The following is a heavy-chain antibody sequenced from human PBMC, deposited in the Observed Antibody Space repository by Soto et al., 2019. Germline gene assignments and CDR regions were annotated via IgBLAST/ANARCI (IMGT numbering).Heavy chain of an antibody. CDR1: GDSVTSNVW. CDR2: AYHNGLT. D-gene: IGHD6-19*01. Sequence: SETLSLTCAVSGDSVTSNVWWSWVRQPPGKGLEWIGEAYHNGLTDYNPSLKSRVTMSVDTSKNEFSLKLTSLTAADTAIYYCARDAAVPGESDRFDYWGQGTLVTVS. V-gene: IGHV4-4*02. J-gene: IGHJ4*02. CDR3: ARDAAVPGESDRFDY.